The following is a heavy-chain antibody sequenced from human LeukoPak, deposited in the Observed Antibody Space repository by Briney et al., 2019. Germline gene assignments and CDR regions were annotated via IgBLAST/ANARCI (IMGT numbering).Heavy chain of an antibody. D-gene: IGHD3-16*01. Sequence: GGSLRLSCAASGFTFSSYAMSWVRQAPGKGLEWVSAISGSGGSTYYADSVKGRFTMSRDNAKNSLYLQMNSLRAEDTAVYYCARFGGLMTTDYWGQGTLVTVSS. CDR2: ISGSGGST. CDR3: ARFGGLMTTDY. V-gene: IGHV3-23*01. J-gene: IGHJ4*02. CDR1: GFTFSSYA.